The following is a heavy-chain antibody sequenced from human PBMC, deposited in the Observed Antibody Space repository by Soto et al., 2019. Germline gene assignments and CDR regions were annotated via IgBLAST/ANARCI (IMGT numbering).Heavy chain of an antibody. V-gene: IGHV1-18*01. CDR1: GYSFRSYG. Sequence: SVKVSCKASGYSFRSYGINWVRQAPGQGLEWIGWVSGYNYNTKYAQKLQGRITVTTDTSTNTAYMELRSLRSDDTAVYYCGRSSSMLGAGWSDSWGQGTLVTVSS. J-gene: IGHJ5*01. D-gene: IGHD2-8*01. CDR3: GRSSSMLGAGWSDS. CDR2: VSGYNYNT.